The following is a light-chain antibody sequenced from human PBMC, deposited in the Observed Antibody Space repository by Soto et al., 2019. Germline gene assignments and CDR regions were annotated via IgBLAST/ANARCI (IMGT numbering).Light chain of an antibody. Sequence: EIVVTQSPGTLSLSPGDRATLSCSASQSVSSSYLAWYQQKPGRAPRLLIYGASSRATGNPDRFSGSGSGTDFTLTISGLEPEDFAVYCCQQYGNSRGTFGQGTKVDI. CDR2: GAS. CDR3: QQYGNSRGT. V-gene: IGKV3-20*01. J-gene: IGKJ1*01. CDR1: QSVSSSY.